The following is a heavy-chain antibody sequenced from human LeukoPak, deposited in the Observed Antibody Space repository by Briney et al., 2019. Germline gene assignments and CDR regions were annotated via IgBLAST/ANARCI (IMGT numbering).Heavy chain of an antibody. D-gene: IGHD4-17*01. J-gene: IGHJ3*02. CDR2: INPNSGGT. CDR3: ARDAYGDYTSGAFDI. CDR1: GYTFTGYY. V-gene: IGHV1-2*02. Sequence: ASVKVSCKASGYTFTGYYMHWVRQAPGQGLEWMGWINPNSGGTNYAQKFQGRVTMTRDTSISTAYMELSRLRSDDTAVYYCARDAYGDYTSGAFDIRGQGTMVTVSS.